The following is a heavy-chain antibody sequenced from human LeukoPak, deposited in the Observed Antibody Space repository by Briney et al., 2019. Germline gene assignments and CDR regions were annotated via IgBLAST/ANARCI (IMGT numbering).Heavy chain of an antibody. CDR2: ISYDGSNK. Sequence: PGGSLRLSCAASGFTFSSYWMHWVRQAPGKGLEWVAVISYDGSNKYYADSVKGRFTISRDNSKNTLYLQMNSLRAEDTAVYYCAKGPLRGTAAAIDYWGQGTLVTVSS. D-gene: IGHD2-2*01. CDR1: GFTFSSYW. CDR3: AKGPLRGTAAAIDY. J-gene: IGHJ4*02. V-gene: IGHV3-30*18.